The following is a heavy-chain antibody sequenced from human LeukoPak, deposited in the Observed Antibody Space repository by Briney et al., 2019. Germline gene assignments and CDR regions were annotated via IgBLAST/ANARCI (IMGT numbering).Heavy chain of an antibody. CDR2: IYYSGSA. J-gene: IGHJ4*02. CDR3: AREITMIVVD. Sequence: PSETLSLTCTVSGGSISSSSYYWGWIRQPPGKGLEWIGSIYYSGSAYYNPSLKSRVTISVDTSKNQFSLKLSSVTAADTAVYYCAREITMIVVDWGQGTLVTVSS. CDR1: GGSISSSSYY. D-gene: IGHD3-22*01. V-gene: IGHV4-39*07.